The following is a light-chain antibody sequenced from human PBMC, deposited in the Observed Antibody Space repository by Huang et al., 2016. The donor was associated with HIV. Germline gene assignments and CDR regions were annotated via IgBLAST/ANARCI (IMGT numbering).Light chain of an antibody. J-gene: IGKJ1*01. CDR1: QNIKTY. CDR3: QESYSTPWT. CDR2: AAS. Sequence: DIQMTQSPSSLSASVGERVTITCRTSQNIKTYLNWYQHKPGKAPDLLIYAASSLRSGVPSRFSASGSGTEFTFTISSLQSDDFATYYYQESYSTPWTFGQGTKVEIK. V-gene: IGKV1-39*01.